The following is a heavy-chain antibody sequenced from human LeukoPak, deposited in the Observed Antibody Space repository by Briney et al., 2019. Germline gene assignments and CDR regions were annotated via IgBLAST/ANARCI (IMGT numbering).Heavy chain of an antibody. Sequence: ASVKVSCRASGYTFTAYYLHWVRQAPGQGLECMGWINPNSGGTNYAQKFQGRVTMTRDTSISTAYMELSRLRSDDTAVYYCARGDYDILTGYASAYFDYWGQGTLVTVSS. D-gene: IGHD3-9*01. CDR3: ARGDYDILTGYASAYFDY. V-gene: IGHV1-2*02. J-gene: IGHJ4*02. CDR2: INPNSGGT. CDR1: GYTFTAYY.